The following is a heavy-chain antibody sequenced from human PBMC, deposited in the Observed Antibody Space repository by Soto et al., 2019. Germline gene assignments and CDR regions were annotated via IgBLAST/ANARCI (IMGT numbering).Heavy chain of an antibody. CDR3: ARGRGYSGDEGAFDI. CDR1: GGSISSYY. D-gene: IGHD5-12*01. V-gene: IGHV4-59*08. J-gene: IGHJ3*02. Sequence: QVQLQESGPGLVKPSETLSLTCTVSGGSISSYYWSWIRQPPGKGLEWIGYIYYSGSTNYNPSLKSRASISLDTSKNQFSLKLSAVTAADTAVYYCARGRGYSGDEGAFDIWGQGTMVTVSS. CDR2: IYYSGST.